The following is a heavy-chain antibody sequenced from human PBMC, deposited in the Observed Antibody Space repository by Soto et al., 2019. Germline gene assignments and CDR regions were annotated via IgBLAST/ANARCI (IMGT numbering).Heavy chain of an antibody. CDR2: INHSGIS. D-gene: IGHD6-13*01. CDR1: GGSFSGYY. J-gene: IGHJ4*02. V-gene: IGHV4-34*01. Sequence: SETLSLTCAVYGGSFSGYYWTWVRQPPGKGLEWIGEINHSGISNYNASLKSRVTISVDTSKNHFSLMLRSVTAADTDVYYCSFGFGVTATGIRGEYYPLDYWGQGTLVTVSS. CDR3: SFGFGVTATGIRGEYYPLDY.